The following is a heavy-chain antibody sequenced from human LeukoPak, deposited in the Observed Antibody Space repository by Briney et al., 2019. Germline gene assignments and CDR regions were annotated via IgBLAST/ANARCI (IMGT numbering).Heavy chain of an antibody. CDR2: ITASGTAM. CDR1: GFTFSTYG. CDR3: ASSGSYRFDY. Sequence: GGSLRLSCAASGFTFSTYGLHWVRQAPGKGLEWVSHITASGTAMFYADSVKGRFTISRDNAKNSLYLQMNSLRDEDTAVYYCASSGSYRFDYWGQGTLVTVSS. J-gene: IGHJ4*02. D-gene: IGHD1-26*01. V-gene: IGHV3-48*02.